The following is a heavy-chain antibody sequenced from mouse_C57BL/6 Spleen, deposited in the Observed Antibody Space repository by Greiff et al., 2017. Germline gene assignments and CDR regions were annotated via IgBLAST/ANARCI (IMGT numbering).Heavy chain of an antibody. V-gene: IGHV1-55*01. J-gene: IGHJ2*01. CDR2: IYPGSGST. CDR1: GYTFTSYW. D-gene: IGHD2-4*01. CDR3: ARNDYEGKDYFDY. Sequence: QVQLKQPGAELVKPGASVKMSCKASGYTFTSYWITWVKQRPGQGLEWIGDIYPGSGSTNYNEKFKSKATLTVDTSSSTAYMQRSSLTSEDSAVYYCARNDYEGKDYFDYWGQGTTLTVSS.